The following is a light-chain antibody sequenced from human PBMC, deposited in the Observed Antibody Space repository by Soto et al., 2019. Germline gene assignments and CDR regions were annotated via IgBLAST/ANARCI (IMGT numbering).Light chain of an antibody. CDR1: QGIRND. Sequence: AIQMTQSPSSLSSSVGDRVTITWRASQGIRNDLGWYQQKPGKAPKLLIYAASSLQSGVPSRFSGSGSGTDFTLTISSLQPEDFATYYCLQDYNYPRTFGQGTKVDI. CDR3: LQDYNYPRT. V-gene: IGKV1-6*01. CDR2: AAS. J-gene: IGKJ1*01.